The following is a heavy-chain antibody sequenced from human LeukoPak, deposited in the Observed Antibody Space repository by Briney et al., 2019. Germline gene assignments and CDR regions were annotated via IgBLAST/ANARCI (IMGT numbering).Heavy chain of an antibody. V-gene: IGHV3-33*01. CDR2: IWYDRSNK. D-gene: IGHD4/OR15-4a*01. CDR3: ARDAGEPYMVPKYYFDY. CDR1: GFTFSSYG. J-gene: IGHJ4*02. Sequence: GGSLRLSCAASGFTFSSYGMHWVRQAPGKGLEWVAVIWYDRSNKYYADSVKGRFTISRDNSKNTLYLQMNSLRAEDTAVYYCARDAGEPYMVPKYYFDYWGQGTLVTVSS.